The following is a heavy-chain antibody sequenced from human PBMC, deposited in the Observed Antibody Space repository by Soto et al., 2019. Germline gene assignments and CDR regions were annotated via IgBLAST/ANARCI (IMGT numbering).Heavy chain of an antibody. D-gene: IGHD6-19*01. CDR1: GSTFSSYA. CDR2: ISGSGSTT. CDR3: ANSGWYTADRYFQH. Sequence: EVQLLESAEGLVEPGGSLRLSCAASGSTFSSYAMSWVRQAPGKGLEWVSGISGSGSTTYYADSVKGRFTISRDNSKDTLYLQMHCQRADDADVYYCANSGWYTADRYFQHWGQGTLLTVSS. V-gene: IGHV3-23*01. J-gene: IGHJ1*01.